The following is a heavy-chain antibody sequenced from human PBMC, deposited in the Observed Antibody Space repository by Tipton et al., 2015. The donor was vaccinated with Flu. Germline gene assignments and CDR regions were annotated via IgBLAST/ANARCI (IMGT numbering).Heavy chain of an antibody. CDR1: GDSIGSDYY. Sequence: TLSLTCSVSGDSIGSDYYWGWIRQPPGKGLEWIGSIYHSGSTYYNPSLKSRVTISVDTSKNQFSLKLSSVTAADTAVYYCARRGAVLLFDYWGQGTLVTVSS. J-gene: IGHJ4*02. V-gene: IGHV4-38-2*01. CDR2: IYHSGST. CDR3: ARRGAVLLFDY. D-gene: IGHD3-10*01.